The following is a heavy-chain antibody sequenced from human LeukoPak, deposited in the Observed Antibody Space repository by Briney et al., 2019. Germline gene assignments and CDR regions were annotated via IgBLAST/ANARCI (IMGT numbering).Heavy chain of an antibody. CDR3: ARDLGSSGSDAFDI. CDR1: GFTVSSNY. V-gene: IGHV3-53*01. CDR2: IYSDGST. J-gene: IGHJ3*02. D-gene: IGHD3-22*01. Sequence: GGSLRLSCAASGFTVSSNYMSWVRQAPGKGLEWVSVIYSDGSTYYADSVKGRFTISRDNSKNTLYLQMNSLRAEDTAVYYCARDLGSSGSDAFDIWGQGTMVTVSS.